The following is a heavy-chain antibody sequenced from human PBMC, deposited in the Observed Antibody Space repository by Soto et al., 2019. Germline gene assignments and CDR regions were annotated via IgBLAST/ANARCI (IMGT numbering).Heavy chain of an antibody. D-gene: IGHD4-17*01. CDR1: GGSISSSSYY. CDR2: IYYSGST. CDR3: AIGGYLGGDYGGGAFDI. Sequence: SETLSLTCTVSGGSISSSSYYWGWIRQPPGKGLEWIGSIYYSGSTYYNPSLKSRVTISVDTSKNQFSLKLSSVTAADTAVYYCAIGGYLGGDYGGGAFDIWGQGTMVTVSS. V-gene: IGHV4-39*07. J-gene: IGHJ3*02.